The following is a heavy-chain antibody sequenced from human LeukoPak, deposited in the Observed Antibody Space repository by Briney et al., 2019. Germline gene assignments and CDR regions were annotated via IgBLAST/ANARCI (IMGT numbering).Heavy chain of an antibody. V-gene: IGHV3-23*01. CDR2: ISGSGGST. J-gene: IGHJ4*02. D-gene: IGHD3-10*01. CDR1: GFTFSSYA. CDR3: VKGSMVRGVTNFDY. Sequence: GGSLRLSCAASGFTFSSYAMSWVRQAPGKGLEWVSAISGSGGSTYYADSVKGRFTISRDNSKNTLSLQMNSLRAEDTAVYYCVKGSMVRGVTNFDYWGQGPLVTVSS.